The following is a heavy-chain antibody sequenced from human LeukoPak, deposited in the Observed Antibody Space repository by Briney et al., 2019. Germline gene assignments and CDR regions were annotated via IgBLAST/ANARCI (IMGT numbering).Heavy chain of an antibody. CDR3: TRYSGRTDY. J-gene: IGHJ4*02. Sequence: GGSLRLSCTSSGFTFGTYAVSWFRQAPGKGLEWVAFIRSKTFGGTTEYAASGEGRFPIARDDSKSIAYLQMNSLKTEDTAVCYCTRYSGRTDYWGQGTLVTVSS. V-gene: IGHV3-49*03. CDR1: GFTFGTYA. D-gene: IGHD5-18*01. CDR2: IRSKTFGGTT.